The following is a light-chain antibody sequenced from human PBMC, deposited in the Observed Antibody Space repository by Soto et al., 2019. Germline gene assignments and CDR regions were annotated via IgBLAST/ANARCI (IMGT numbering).Light chain of an antibody. Sequence: EIVLTQSPGTLSLSPGERATLSCRASQSVFNNHIGWYQQKPGQAPRRLIFGASFRATGIPDRFSGSGSGTDFTLTISRLEPEDFAVYYCQQRSNWLWTFGQGTKVEIK. V-gene: IGKV3D-20*02. J-gene: IGKJ1*01. CDR1: QSVFNNH. CDR2: GAS. CDR3: QQRSNWLWT.